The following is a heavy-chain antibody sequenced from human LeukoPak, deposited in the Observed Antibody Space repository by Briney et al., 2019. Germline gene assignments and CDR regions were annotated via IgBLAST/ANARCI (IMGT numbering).Heavy chain of an antibody. CDR1: GYTFTDYY. J-gene: IGHJ4*02. V-gene: IGHV1-2*02. D-gene: IGHD2-2*01. Sequence: ASVKVSCRASGYTFTDYYMHWVRQAPGQGFEWMGWINPNDGDTNYAQKFQGRVTMTRDTSISTAHMEVSRPRSDDTAVYYCARANFLYCSSTTCLFDYWGQGTLVTVSS. CDR2: INPNDGDT. CDR3: ARANFLYCSSTTCLFDY.